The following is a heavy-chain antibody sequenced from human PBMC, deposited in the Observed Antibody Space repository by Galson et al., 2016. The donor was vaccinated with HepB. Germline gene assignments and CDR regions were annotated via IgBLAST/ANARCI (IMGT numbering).Heavy chain of an antibody. D-gene: IGHD6-13*01. Sequence: SLRLSCAASGFTFSSYGVRWVRQAPGKGLEWVAVIWYDGSNKYYGDSVKGRFTISRDNSKNTLYLQMNSLRAEDTAVYYCAREAPIAAAGSHDYWGQGILVTVSS. CDR1: GFTFSSYG. CDR3: AREAPIAAAGSHDY. J-gene: IGHJ4*02. V-gene: IGHV3-33*01. CDR2: IWYDGSNK.